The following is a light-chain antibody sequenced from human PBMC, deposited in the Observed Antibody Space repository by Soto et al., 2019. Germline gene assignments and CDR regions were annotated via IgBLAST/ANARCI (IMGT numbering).Light chain of an antibody. Sequence: EVVLTQSPATLSLSPGERATLSCRASQSVGSYLAWYQHKPGQPPRLLIYDASNRATGIPARFSGSGSGTDFTFTISSLEPEDFAVYYCQQRSNWPPTWTFGQGTKVEIK. V-gene: IGKV3-11*01. CDR3: QQRSNWPPTWT. CDR1: QSVGSY. J-gene: IGKJ1*01. CDR2: DAS.